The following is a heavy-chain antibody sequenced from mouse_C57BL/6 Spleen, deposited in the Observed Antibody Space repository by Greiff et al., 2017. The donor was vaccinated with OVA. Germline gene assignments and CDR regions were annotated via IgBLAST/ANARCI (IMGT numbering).Heavy chain of an antibody. V-gene: IGHV5-4*01. Sequence: EVKLKESGGGLVKPGGSLKLSCAASGFTFSSYAMSWVSQTPEQRLEWVATISDGGSNTYYPENVQGRVTITRDNATNTPYLQMSHLKSENTAMYYYERDGEFIGGSFDVWGTGTTVTVSS. J-gene: IGHJ1*03. CDR3: ERDGEFIGGSFDV. CDR2: ISDGGSNT. CDR1: GFTFSSYA. D-gene: IGHD2-13*01.